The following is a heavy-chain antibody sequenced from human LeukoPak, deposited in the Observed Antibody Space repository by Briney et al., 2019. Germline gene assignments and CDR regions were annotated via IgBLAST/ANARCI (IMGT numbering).Heavy chain of an antibody. CDR3: ARDSKQWLVRGWFDP. Sequence: SETLSLTCTVSGGSISSYYWSWIRQPAGKGLEWIGRIYTSRSTNYNPSLKSRVTMSVDTSKNQFSLKLSSVTAADTAVYYCARDSKQWLVRGWFDPWGQGTLVTVSS. CDR1: GGSISSYY. D-gene: IGHD6-19*01. CDR2: IYTSRST. J-gene: IGHJ5*02. V-gene: IGHV4-4*07.